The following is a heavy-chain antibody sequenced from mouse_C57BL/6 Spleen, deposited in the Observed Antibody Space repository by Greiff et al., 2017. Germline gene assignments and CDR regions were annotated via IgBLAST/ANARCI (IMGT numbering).Heavy chain of an antibody. CDR1: GFTFSSYA. V-gene: IGHV5-4*03. CDR3: ARGLMDY. Sequence: EVMLVESGGGLVKPGGSLKLSCAASGFTFSSYAMSWVRQTPEKRLEWVATISDGGSYTYYPDNVKGRFTISRDNAKNNLYLQLSHLKSEDTAMYYCARGLMDYWGQGTSVTVSS. J-gene: IGHJ4*01. CDR2: ISDGGSYT.